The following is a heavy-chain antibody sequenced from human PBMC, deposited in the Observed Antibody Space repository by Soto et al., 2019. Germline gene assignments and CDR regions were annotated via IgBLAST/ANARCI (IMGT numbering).Heavy chain of an antibody. CDR1: GFTFDDYA. Sequence: EVQLVESGGGLVQPGRSLRLSCAASGFTFDDYAMHWVRQAPGKGLEWVSGISWNSGSIGYADSVKGRFTISRDNAKNSLYLQMNSLKAEDTDLYYCAKGGVTTVTTFDYWGQGTLVTVSS. CDR3: AKGGVTTVTTFDY. CDR2: ISWNSGSI. V-gene: IGHV3-9*01. J-gene: IGHJ4*02. D-gene: IGHD4-17*01.